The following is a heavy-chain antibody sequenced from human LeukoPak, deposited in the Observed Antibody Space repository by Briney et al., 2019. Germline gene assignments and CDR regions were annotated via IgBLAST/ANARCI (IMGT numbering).Heavy chain of an antibody. D-gene: IGHD3-10*01. CDR3: ARGLQSGAGAFDY. V-gene: IGHV1-69*06. CDR2: IIPIFGTA. J-gene: IGHJ4*02. CDR1: GGTFSSYS. Sequence: SVKVSCKASGGTFSSYSICWVRQAPGQGLEWMGGIIPIFGTANYAQKFQGRVTITADKSTSTAYMELSSLRSEDTAVYYCARGLQSGAGAFDYWGQGTLVTVSS.